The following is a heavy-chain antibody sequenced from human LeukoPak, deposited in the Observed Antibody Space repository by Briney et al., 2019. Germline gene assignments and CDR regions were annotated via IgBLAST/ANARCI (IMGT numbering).Heavy chain of an antibody. CDR2: IYYSGST. Sequence: SQTLSLTCTVSGGSISSGGYYWSWIRQHPGKGLEWIGYIYYSGSTYYNPSLKSRVTISVDTSKNQFSLKLSSVTAADTAVYYCALYSSAGRVFDYWGQGTLVTVSS. CDR1: GGSISSGGYY. J-gene: IGHJ4*02. V-gene: IGHV4-31*03. D-gene: IGHD6-19*01. CDR3: ALYSSAGRVFDY.